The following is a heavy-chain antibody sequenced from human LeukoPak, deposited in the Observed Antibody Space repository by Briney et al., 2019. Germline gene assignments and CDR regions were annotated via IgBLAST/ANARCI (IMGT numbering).Heavy chain of an antibody. V-gene: IGHV3-23*01. CDR3: AKGVEVGATNIAFEI. D-gene: IGHD1-26*01. CDR1: GFTFSNYA. CDR2: VSASGGNT. Sequence: GGALRLSCAASGFTFSNYAVSWVRQAPGKGLEWVSAVSASGGNTYYVDSVKGRFTVSRDNSKNTLFLQMNSLTAEDTAVYYCAKGVEVGATNIAFEIWGQGTMVTASS. J-gene: IGHJ3*02.